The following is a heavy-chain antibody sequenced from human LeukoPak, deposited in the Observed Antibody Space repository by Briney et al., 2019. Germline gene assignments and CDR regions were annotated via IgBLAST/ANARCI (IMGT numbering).Heavy chain of an antibody. D-gene: IGHD6-19*01. V-gene: IGHV3-23*01. Sequence: PGGSLRLSCAASGFSFSSYAMSWVRQAPGKGLEWVSAISGSGGSTYYTDSVKGRFTISRDNSKNTLYLQMNSLRAEDTAVYYCANSYSSGSFDYWGQGTLVTVSS. J-gene: IGHJ4*01. CDR2: ISGSGGST. CDR1: GFSFSSYA. CDR3: ANSYSSGSFDY.